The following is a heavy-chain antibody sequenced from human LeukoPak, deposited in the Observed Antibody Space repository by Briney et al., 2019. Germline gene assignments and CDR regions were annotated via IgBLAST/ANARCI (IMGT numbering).Heavy chain of an antibody. Sequence: ASVKVSFKASGYTFADYGISWVRQAPGQGLEWMAWIDASNGNTKYAQILQGRVTMTTDTSTSTAYMELRSLRSGDTAVYYCARDRYSTGGYYYGMDVWGQGTTVTVSS. CDR1: GYTFADYG. J-gene: IGHJ6*02. CDR2: IDASNGNT. CDR3: ARDRYSTGGYYYGMDV. V-gene: IGHV1-18*01. D-gene: IGHD2-8*02.